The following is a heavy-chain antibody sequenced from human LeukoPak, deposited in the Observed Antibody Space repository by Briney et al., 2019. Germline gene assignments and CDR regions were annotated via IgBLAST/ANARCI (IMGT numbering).Heavy chain of an antibody. CDR1: GFTFSSYA. CDR3: AKGGSGSYRGYYYYYMDV. D-gene: IGHD3-10*01. Sequence: GGSLRLSCAASGFTFSSYAMSWVRQAPGKGLEWVSAISGSGGSTYYADSVKGRFTISRDNSKNTLYLQMNSLRAEDTAVYYCAKGGSGSYRGYYYYYMDVWGKGTTVTVSS. CDR2: ISGSGGST. V-gene: IGHV3-23*01. J-gene: IGHJ6*03.